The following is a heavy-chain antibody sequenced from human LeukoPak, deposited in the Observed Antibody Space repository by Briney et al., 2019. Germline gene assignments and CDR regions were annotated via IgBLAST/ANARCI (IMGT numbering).Heavy chain of an antibody. Sequence: SETLSLTCAVYGGSFSGYYWSWIRQPPGKGLEWIGEINHSGSTNYNPSLKSRVTISVDTSKNQFSLKLSSVTAADTAVYYCATDHERKPSGYYHFDYWGQGTLVTVSS. J-gene: IGHJ4*02. CDR1: GGSFSGYY. CDR2: INHSGST. V-gene: IGHV4-34*01. D-gene: IGHD3-22*01. CDR3: ATDHERKPSGYYHFDY.